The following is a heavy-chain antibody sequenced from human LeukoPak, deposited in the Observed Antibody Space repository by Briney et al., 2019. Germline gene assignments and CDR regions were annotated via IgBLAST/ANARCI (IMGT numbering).Heavy chain of an antibody. CDR3: AKALPIAVARDAFDI. J-gene: IGHJ3*02. D-gene: IGHD6-19*01. CDR2: ISGSGGST. Sequence: GGSLRLSCAASGFTFTSYAMSWVRQAPGQGLEWVSAISGSGGSTYSADSVKGRFTISRDNSKNTLYLQMNTLGAEDTAVYYCAKALPIAVARDAFDIWGQGTMVTVSS. CDR1: GFTFTSYA. V-gene: IGHV3-23*01.